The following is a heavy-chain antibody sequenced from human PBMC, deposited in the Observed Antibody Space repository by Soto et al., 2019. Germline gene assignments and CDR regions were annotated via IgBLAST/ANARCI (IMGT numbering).Heavy chain of an antibody. V-gene: IGHV4-59*08. Sequence: SGTLSLTCTVSGGSISSYYWSWIRQPPGEGLEWIGYIYYSGSTNYNPSLKSRVTISVDTSKNQFSLKLSSVTAADTAEYYCARHVPFPGIAAAEFDYWGQGTLVTVSS. CDR1: GGSISSYY. J-gene: IGHJ4*02. D-gene: IGHD6-13*01. CDR2: IYYSGST. CDR3: ARHVPFPGIAAAEFDY.